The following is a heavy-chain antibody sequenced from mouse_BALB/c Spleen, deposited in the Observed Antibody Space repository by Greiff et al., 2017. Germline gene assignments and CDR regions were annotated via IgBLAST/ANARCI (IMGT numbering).Heavy chain of an antibody. Sequence: VQLQQSGPGLVQPSQCLSITCTASGFSLTSYGVHWVRQSPGKGLEWLGVIWSGGSTDYNAAFISRLSISKDNSKSQIFFKMNSLQANDTAIYYCARGRGNYEGDAMDYWGQGTSVTVSS. J-gene: IGHJ4*01. CDR2: IWSGGST. D-gene: IGHD2-1*01. CDR1: GFSLTSYG. CDR3: ARGRGNYEGDAMDY. V-gene: IGHV2-2*02.